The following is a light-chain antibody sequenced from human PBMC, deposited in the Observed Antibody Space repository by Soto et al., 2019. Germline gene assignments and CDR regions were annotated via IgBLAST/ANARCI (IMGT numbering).Light chain of an antibody. CDR3: SSYTSSSTLV. V-gene: IGLV2-14*01. CDR1: SSDVGGYSY. Sequence: QSVLTQPASVSGSPGQSIAISCTGSSSDVGGYSYVSWYQQHPGKAPKLMIYDVSNWPSGVSDRFSGSRSGNTASLTISGLQAEDEADYYCSSYTSSSTLVFGGGTKLTVL. J-gene: IGLJ2*01. CDR2: DVS.